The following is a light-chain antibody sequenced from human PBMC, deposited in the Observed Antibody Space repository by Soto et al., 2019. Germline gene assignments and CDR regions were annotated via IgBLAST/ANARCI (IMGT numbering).Light chain of an antibody. CDR2: VGADGVVG. J-gene: IGLJ2*01. Sequence: QSVLTQPPSASASLGDSVTLTCTLSSGYSNYKVDWYQQRPGEGPRFVMRVGADGVVGSKGDGIPDRFSVLGSGLNRYLTIKNIQEEDESDYHCGADHGSGSDSVFGGGTKLTVL. CDR1: SGYSNYK. CDR3: GADHGSGSDSV. V-gene: IGLV9-49*01.